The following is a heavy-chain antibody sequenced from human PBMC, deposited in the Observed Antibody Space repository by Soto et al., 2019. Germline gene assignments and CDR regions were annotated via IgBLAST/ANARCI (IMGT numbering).Heavy chain of an antibody. Sequence: EVQLVESGGGLVKPGGSLRLSCAASGFSFSSDSMGWVRQAPGKGLEWVSSISSSGSFMNYADSVKGRFTISRDNAKNSLYLQMISLKDEHAAVYYCARDPPTGSTLDWFDSWGQGTLVTVSS. J-gene: IGHJ5*01. CDR2: ISSSGSFM. CDR1: GFSFSSDS. CDR3: ARDPPTGSTLDWFDS. D-gene: IGHD1-7*01. V-gene: IGHV3-21*01.